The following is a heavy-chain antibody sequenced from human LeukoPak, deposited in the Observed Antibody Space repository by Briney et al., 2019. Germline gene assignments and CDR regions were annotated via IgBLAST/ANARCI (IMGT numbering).Heavy chain of an antibody. CDR1: GFTFSSDA. Sequence: GGSLRLSCAASGFTFSSDAMSWVGQAPGKGLEWYSAISGSGGSTYYADSVKGRFTISRDNSKNTLYLQMNSLGAEDTAVYYCAHARGYSYGNFDYWGQGTLVTVSS. J-gene: IGHJ4*02. D-gene: IGHD5-18*01. CDR3: AHARGYSYGNFDY. V-gene: IGHV3-23*01. CDR2: ISGSGGST.